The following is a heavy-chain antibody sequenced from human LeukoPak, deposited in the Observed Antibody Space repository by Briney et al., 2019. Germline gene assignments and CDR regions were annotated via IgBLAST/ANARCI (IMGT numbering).Heavy chain of an antibody. Sequence: PSETLSPTCTVSGGSISSYYWSWIRQPPGKGLEWIGYIYYSGSTNYNPSLKSRVTISVDTSKNQFSLKLSSVTAADTAVYYCARVLAVAGHYYFDYWGQGTLVTVSS. V-gene: IGHV4-59*01. CDR2: IYYSGST. CDR3: ARVLAVAGHYYFDY. CDR1: GGSISSYY. J-gene: IGHJ4*02. D-gene: IGHD6-19*01.